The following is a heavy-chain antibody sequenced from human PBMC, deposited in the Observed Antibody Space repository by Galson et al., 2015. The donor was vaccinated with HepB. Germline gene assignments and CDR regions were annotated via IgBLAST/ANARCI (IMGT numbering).Heavy chain of an antibody. J-gene: IGHJ1*01. CDR1: GYTFTSYA. CDR3: ARGSSGWYLYFQH. CDR2: INAGNGNT. Sequence: SVKVSCKASGYTFTSYAMHWVRQAPGQRLEWMGWINAGNGNTKYPQKFQGRVTITRDTSASTAYMELSSLRSEDTAVYYCARGSSGWYLYFQHWGQGTLVTVSS. D-gene: IGHD6-19*01. V-gene: IGHV1-3*01.